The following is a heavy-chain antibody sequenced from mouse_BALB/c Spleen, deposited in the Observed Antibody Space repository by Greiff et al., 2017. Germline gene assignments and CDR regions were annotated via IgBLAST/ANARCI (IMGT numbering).Heavy chain of an antibody. CDR1: GFTFSSYY. V-gene: IGHV5-6-2*01. CDR2: INSNGGST. D-gene: IGHD4-1*01. CDR3: ARQGGTGLWFAY. J-gene: IGHJ3*01. Sequence: EVMLVESGGGLVKLGGSLKLSCAASGFTFSSYYMSWVRQTPEKRLELVAAINSNGGSTYYPDTVKGRFTISRDNAKNTLYLQMSSLKSEDTALYYCARQGGTGLWFAYWGQGTLVTVSA.